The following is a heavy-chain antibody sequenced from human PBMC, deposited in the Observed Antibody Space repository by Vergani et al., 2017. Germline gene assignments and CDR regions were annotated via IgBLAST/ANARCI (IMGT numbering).Heavy chain of an antibody. CDR2: IIPIFGTA. J-gene: IGHJ4*02. D-gene: IGHD6-19*01. Sequence: QGQLAQSGAEVKKPGSSVKVLCKASGGTFSSYAISWVRQAPGQGLEWMGGIIPIFGTAHYAQNFQGRVTITADESTSTAYMELSSLRSEDTAVYYCARDGNSGGWTRSLSHFDYWGQGTLVTVSS. CDR1: GGTFSSYA. V-gene: IGHV1-69*12. CDR3: ARDGNSGGWTRSLSHFDY.